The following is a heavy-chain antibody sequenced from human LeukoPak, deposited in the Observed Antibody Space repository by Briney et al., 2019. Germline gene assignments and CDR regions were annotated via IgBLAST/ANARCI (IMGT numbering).Heavy chain of an antibody. CDR1: GGSISSYY. CDR3: ARGYRGFDY. V-gene: IGHV4-59*01. Sequence: SATLSLTCNVSGGSISSYYRSWIRQPPGKGLEWIGYIYYSGSTNYNPSLKSRVTISVDTSKIQFSLKLSSVTAADTAVYYCARGYRGFDYWGQGTLVTVSS. J-gene: IGHJ4*02. CDR2: IYYSGST. D-gene: IGHD5-12*01.